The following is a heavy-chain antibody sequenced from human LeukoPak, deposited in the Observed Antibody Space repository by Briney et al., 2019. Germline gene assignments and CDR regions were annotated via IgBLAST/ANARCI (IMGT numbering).Heavy chain of an antibody. CDR1: GGSISSSSYY. V-gene: IGHV4-39*07. J-gene: IGHJ4*02. CDR3: ARRDRYSSSSRSFDY. D-gene: IGHD6-6*01. Sequence: SETLSLTCTVSGGSISSSSYYWGWIRQPPGKGLEWIGEINHSGSTNYNPSLKSRVTISVDTSKNQFSLKLSSVTAADTAVYYCARRDRYSSSSRSFDYWGQGTLVTVSS. CDR2: INHSGST.